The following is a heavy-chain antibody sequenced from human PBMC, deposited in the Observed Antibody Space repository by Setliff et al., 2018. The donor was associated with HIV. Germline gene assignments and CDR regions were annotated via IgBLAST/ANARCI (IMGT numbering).Heavy chain of an antibody. V-gene: IGHV1-46*01. CDR2: INPYGGAA. D-gene: IGHD2-2*01. J-gene: IGHJ4*02. Sequence: ASVKVSCKASGYIFTDYYLHWVRQAPGQGLEWMGVINPYGGAADFAQRFRDRLAMTTDTSTSTVFLELSSLRSEDTAIYYCARVYCSTRSCVDEWYFDYWGQGTLVTVSA. CDR3: ARVYCSTRSCVDEWYFDY. CDR1: GYIFTDYY.